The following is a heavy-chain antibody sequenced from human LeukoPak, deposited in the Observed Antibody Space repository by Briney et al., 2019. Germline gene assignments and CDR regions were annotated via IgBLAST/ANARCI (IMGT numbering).Heavy chain of an antibody. J-gene: IGHJ4*02. V-gene: IGHV3-21*04. CDR3: AKVSKGEAAARGGSDY. Sequence: GGSLRLSCAASGFTFSSYSMNWVRQAPGKGLEWVSSISSSSSYIYYADSVKGRFTISRDNSKNTLYLQMNSLRAEDTAVYYCAKVSKGEAAARGGSDYWGQGTLVAVSS. CDR2: ISSSSSYI. CDR1: GFTFSSYS. D-gene: IGHD6-13*01.